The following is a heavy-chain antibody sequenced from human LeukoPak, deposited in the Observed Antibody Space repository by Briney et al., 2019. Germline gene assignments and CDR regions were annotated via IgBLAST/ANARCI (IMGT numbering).Heavy chain of an antibody. CDR3: IVVVEPPDSDGFDV. V-gene: IGHV3-74*01. D-gene: IGHD1-14*01. CDR1: GFTFGNSW. J-gene: IGHJ3*01. Sequence: GGSLRLSCAASGFTFGNSWVHWVRQAPGKGLVWVSLINADGSTTSYADSVKGRFAISRDNARNTLSLEMNSLTIEDTAVYYCIVVVEPPDSDGFDVWGQGTMITVSS. CDR2: INADGSTT.